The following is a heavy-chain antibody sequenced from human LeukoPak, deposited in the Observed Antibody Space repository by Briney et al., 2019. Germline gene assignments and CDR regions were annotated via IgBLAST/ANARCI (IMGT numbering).Heavy chain of an antibody. D-gene: IGHD1-26*01. CDR3: ARGVVGATDYFDY. J-gene: IGHJ4*02. V-gene: IGHV4-34*01. CDR2: INHSGST. Sequence: SETLSLTCAVYGGSFSGYYWSWIRQAPGKGLEWIGEINHSGSTNYNPSLKSRVTISVDTSKNQFSLKLSSVTAADTAVYYCARGVVGATDYFDYWGQGTLVTVSS. CDR1: GGSFSGYY.